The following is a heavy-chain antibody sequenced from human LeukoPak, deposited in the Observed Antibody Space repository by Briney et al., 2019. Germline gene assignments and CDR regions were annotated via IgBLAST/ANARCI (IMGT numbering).Heavy chain of an antibody. CDR2: IIPIFGTA. Sequence: GASVKVSCKASGYSFTTYAINWLRQAPGQGLEWMGGIIPIFGTANYAQKFQGRVTITADESTSTAYMELSSLRSEDTAVYYCARADSSWSQSLYYWGQGTLVTVSS. CDR3: ARADSSWSQSLYY. J-gene: IGHJ4*02. V-gene: IGHV1-69*13. CDR1: GYSFTTYA. D-gene: IGHD6-13*01.